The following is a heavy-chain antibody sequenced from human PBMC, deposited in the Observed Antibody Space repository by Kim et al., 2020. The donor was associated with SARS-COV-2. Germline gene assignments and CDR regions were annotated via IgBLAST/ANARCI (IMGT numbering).Heavy chain of an antibody. J-gene: IGHJ3*02. Sequence: SETLSLTCAVYGGSFSGYYWSWIRQPPGKGLEWIGEINHSGSTNYNPSLKSRVTISVDTSKNQFSLKLSSVTAADTAVYYCARVRRSTSCYRCVAFDIWGQGTMVTVSS. V-gene: IGHV4-34*01. D-gene: IGHD2-2*01. CDR1: GGSFSGYY. CDR2: INHSGST. CDR3: ARVRRSTSCYRCVAFDI.